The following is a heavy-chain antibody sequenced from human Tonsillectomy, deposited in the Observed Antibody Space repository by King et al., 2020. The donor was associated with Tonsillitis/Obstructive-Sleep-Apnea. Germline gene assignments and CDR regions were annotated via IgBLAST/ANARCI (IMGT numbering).Heavy chain of an antibody. V-gene: IGHV4-59*01. CDR2: NYNSGST. CDR3: AREEGATFPL. J-gene: IGHJ3*01. D-gene: IGHD1-26*01. Sequence: VQLQESGPGLVKPSETLSLTCTVSGGSISGYYWSWIRQSPGKGLEWIGYNYNSGSTNYNPSLKSRVTISVDMSKDQFSLKLRSVTAADTAVYFCAREEGATFPLWGQGKMVIGSS. CDR1: GGSISGYY.